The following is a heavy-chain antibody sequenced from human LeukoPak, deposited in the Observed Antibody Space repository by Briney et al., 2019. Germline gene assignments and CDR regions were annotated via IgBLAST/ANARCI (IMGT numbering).Heavy chain of an antibody. D-gene: IGHD6-19*01. Sequence: GSLRLSCAASGFTFSSYSMNWVRQAPGKGLEWVSSISSSSSYIYYADSVKGRFTISRDNAKNSLYLQMNSLRAEDTAVYYCARGSVAGSYYYYGMDVWGQGTTVTVSS. J-gene: IGHJ6*02. CDR1: GFTFSSYS. V-gene: IGHV3-21*01. CDR3: ARGSVAGSYYYYGMDV. CDR2: ISSSSSYI.